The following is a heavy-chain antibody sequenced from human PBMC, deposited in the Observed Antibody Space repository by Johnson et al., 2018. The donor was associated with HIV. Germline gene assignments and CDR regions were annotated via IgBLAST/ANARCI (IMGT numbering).Heavy chain of an antibody. CDR2: ISSAGTDK. J-gene: IGHJ3*02. Sequence: QVQLVESGGGVVQPGRSLRLSCAVSGFTFSSFGMHWVRQAPGKGLEWMAVISSAGTDKYYADSVKGRFTISTDNSKNTLYLQMNSLRVEDTAVYYCAKGRNTYGADVFDIWGQGTMVTVSS. CDR1: GFTFSSFG. CDR3: AKGRNTYGADVFDI. V-gene: IGHV3-30*18. D-gene: IGHD4/OR15-4a*01.